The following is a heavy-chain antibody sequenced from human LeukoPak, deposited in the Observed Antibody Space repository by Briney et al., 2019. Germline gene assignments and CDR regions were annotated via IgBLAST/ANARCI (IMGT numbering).Heavy chain of an antibody. CDR1: GFTFSGSA. CDR3: TRHRDFDYEPTHPDF. Sequence: AGGSLKLSCAASGFTFSGSAKHWVRQASGKGLEWVGRIRSKANSYATAYAASVKGRFTISRDDSKNTAYLQMNSLKTEDTAVYYCTRHRDFDYEPTHPDFWGQGTLVTVSS. CDR2: IRSKANSYAT. V-gene: IGHV3-73*01. D-gene: IGHD3-9*01. J-gene: IGHJ4*02.